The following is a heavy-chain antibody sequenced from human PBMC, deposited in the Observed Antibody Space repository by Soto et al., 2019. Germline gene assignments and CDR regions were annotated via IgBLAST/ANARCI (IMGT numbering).Heavy chain of an antibody. CDR2: IWYDGSNK. CDR3: ARECYDYGDYLPTPFDY. J-gene: IGHJ4*02. D-gene: IGHD4-17*01. V-gene: IGHV3-33*01. Sequence: QVQLVASGGGVVQPGRSLRLSCAASGFTFSSYGMHWVRQAPGKGLGWVAVIWYDGSNKYYADSVKGRFTISRDNSKNTLYLQMNSLRAEDTAVYYCARECYDYGDYLPTPFDYWGQGTLVTVSS. CDR1: GFTFSSYG.